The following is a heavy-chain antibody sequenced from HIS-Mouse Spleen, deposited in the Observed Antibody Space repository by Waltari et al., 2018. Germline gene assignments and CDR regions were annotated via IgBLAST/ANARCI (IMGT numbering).Heavy chain of an antibody. D-gene: IGHD2-15*01. CDR2: IWYDGSNK. J-gene: IGHJ4*02. Sequence: CQAPGKGLEWVAVIWYDGSNKYYADSVKGRFTISRDNSKNTLYLQMNSLRAEDTAVYYCAKGGGYCSGGSCYYFDYWGQGTLVTVSS. V-gene: IGHV3-33*06. CDR3: AKGGGYCSGGSCYYFDY.